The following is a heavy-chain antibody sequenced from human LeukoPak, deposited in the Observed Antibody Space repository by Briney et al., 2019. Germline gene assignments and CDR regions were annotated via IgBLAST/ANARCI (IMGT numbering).Heavy chain of an antibody. Sequence: PGGSLRLSCAASGFTFSSYSMTWVRQSPGKGLEWVSSISRNSGYIYYTDSMKGRLTISRDNAKNSLYLQMNSLRAEDTAVYYRAELGITMIGGVWGKGTTVTISS. CDR3: AELGITMIGGV. V-gene: IGHV3-21*01. J-gene: IGHJ6*04. D-gene: IGHD3-10*02. CDR1: GFTFSSYS. CDR2: ISRNSGYI.